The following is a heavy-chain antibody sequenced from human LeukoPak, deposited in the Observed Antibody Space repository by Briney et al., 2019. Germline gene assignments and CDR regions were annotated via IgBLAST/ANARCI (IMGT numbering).Heavy chain of an antibody. J-gene: IGHJ4*02. CDR2: INPRGDSS. Sequence: ASVKVSCKASGYTFTGYYMHWVRQAPGQGLEWMGIINPRGDSSTYARKFQGRVTMTGDTSTSTVYMEVSSLRSEDTAVYYCASGSSWFYLDYWGQGTLVTVSS. CDR1: GYTFTGYY. CDR3: ASGSSWFYLDY. D-gene: IGHD6-13*01. V-gene: IGHV1-46*01.